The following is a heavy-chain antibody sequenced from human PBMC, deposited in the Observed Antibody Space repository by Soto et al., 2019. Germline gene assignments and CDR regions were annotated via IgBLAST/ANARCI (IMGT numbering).Heavy chain of an antibody. V-gene: IGHV3-21*01. Sequence: GGSLRLSCAASGFTFSSYSMNWVRQAPGKGLDWVSSISSSSSDISYADSVKGRFTISKDNAKNSLYLQMNSLRAEDTAVYYCSRLVTYYYYSSCYYFDYRGQGTLVTVSS. D-gene: IGHD3-22*01. CDR2: ISSSSSDI. CDR3: SRLVTYYYYSSCYYFDY. CDR1: GFTFSSYS. J-gene: IGHJ4*02.